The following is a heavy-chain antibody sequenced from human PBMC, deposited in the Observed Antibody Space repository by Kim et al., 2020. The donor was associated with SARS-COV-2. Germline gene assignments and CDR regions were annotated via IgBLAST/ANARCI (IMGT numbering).Heavy chain of an antibody. J-gene: IGHJ6*02. CDR2: INAGNGNT. D-gene: IGHD4-17*01. Sequence: ASVKVSCKASGYTFTSYAMHWVRQAPGQRLEWMGWINAGNGNTKYSQKFQGRVTITRDTSASTAYMELSSLRSEDTAVYYCARGDYGYYYYYYYYGMDVWGQGTTVTVSS. CDR1: GYTFTSYA. V-gene: IGHV1-3*01. CDR3: ARGDYGYYYYYYYYGMDV.